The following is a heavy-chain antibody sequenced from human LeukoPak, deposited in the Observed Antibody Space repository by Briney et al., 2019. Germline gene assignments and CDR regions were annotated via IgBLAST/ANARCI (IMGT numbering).Heavy chain of an antibody. CDR2: ISSGSGSTI. J-gene: IGHJ6*02. CDR1: GFTFSDYY. V-gene: IGHV3-11*01. Sequence: GGSLRLSCAASGFTFSDYYMSWIRQAPGKGLEWVSYISSGSGSTIYYADSVKGRFTISRDNAKNSLYLQMNSLRAEDTAVYYCARGHYGLDVWGQGTTVTVSS. CDR3: ARGHYGLDV.